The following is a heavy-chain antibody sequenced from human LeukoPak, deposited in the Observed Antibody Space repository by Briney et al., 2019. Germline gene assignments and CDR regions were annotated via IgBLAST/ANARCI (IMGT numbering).Heavy chain of an antibody. Sequence: GGSLRLSCAASGFTFTTYGMQWVRQAPGKGLDWVAFIQSDGSNKYYADSVKGRFTISRDNSKNTLYLQMNSLRAEDTAVYYCASRSGWYLFDYWGQGTLVTVSS. CDR3: ASRSGWYLFDY. CDR1: GFTFTTYG. CDR2: IQSDGSNK. J-gene: IGHJ4*02. D-gene: IGHD6-19*01. V-gene: IGHV3-30*02.